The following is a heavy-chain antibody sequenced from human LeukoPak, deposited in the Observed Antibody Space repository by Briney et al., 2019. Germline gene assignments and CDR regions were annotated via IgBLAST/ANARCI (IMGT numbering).Heavy chain of an antibody. CDR2: INHSGST. J-gene: IGHJ4*02. D-gene: IGHD5-18*01. CDR3: ARGRVGYSY. Sequence: SETLSLTCAVYGGSFSGYYWSWIRQPPGKGLEWIGEINHSGSTNYNPSLKSRVTISVDTSKNQLSLKLSSVTAADTAVYYCARGRVGYSYWGQGTLVTVSS. V-gene: IGHV4-34*01. CDR1: GGSFSGYY.